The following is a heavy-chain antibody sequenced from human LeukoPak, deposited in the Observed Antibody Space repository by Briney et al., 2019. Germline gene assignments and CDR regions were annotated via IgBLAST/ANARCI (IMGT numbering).Heavy chain of an antibody. CDR2: FFTGGST. Sequence: SETLSLTCTVSGGSISSYYWSWIRQPPGKGLEWIGRFFTGGSTYYNPSLESRVTMSVDTSKNQFSLKLRSVTAADTAVYFCARGSGVAVGMDVWGQGTTVIVSS. J-gene: IGHJ6*02. V-gene: IGHV4-4*07. D-gene: IGHD6-19*01. CDR1: GGSISSYY. CDR3: ARGSGVAVGMDV.